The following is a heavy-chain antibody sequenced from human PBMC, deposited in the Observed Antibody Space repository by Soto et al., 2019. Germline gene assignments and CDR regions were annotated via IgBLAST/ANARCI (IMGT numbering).Heavy chain of an antibody. V-gene: IGHV1-69*12. CDR3: APLEYGYGSGVNWFDP. CDR1: GGTFSSYA. CDR2: SIPTFGTA. Sequence: QVQLVQSGAEVKKPGSSVKVSCKASGGTFSSYAISWVRQAPGQGLEWMGGSIPTFGTANYAQKCQGRVTSAADESTRTAYMELGSLRSEDTAVYYCAPLEYGYGSGVNWFDPWGQGTLVTVSS. J-gene: IGHJ5*02. D-gene: IGHD3-10*01.